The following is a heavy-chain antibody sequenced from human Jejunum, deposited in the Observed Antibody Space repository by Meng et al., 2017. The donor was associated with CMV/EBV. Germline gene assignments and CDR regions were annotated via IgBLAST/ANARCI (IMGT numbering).Heavy chain of an antibody. J-gene: IGHJ5*02. V-gene: IGHV1-2*02. CDR2: IKLSSGET. CDR3: VPYSGSSFRFDP. D-gene: IGHD5-12*01. Sequence: ASGYPFSDYFIQWMRQAPGQGLEWLGWIKLSSGETNYAQKFQGRVTMTRDTSVSTAYMELNSLRSDDTAVYYCVPYSGSSFRFDPWGQGTQVTVSS. CDR1: GYPFSDYF.